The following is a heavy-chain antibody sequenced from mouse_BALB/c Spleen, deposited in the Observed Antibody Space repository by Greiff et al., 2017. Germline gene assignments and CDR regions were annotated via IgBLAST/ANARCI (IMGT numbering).Heavy chain of an antibody. J-gene: IGHJ2*01. Sequence: EVKVVESGGGLVQPGGSRKLSCAASGFTFSSFGMHWVRQAPEKGLEWVAYISSGSSTIYYADTVKGRFTISRDNPKNTLFLQMTSLRSEDTAMYYCARSLYGNYFDYWGQGTTLTVSS. V-gene: IGHV5-17*02. D-gene: IGHD2-1*01. CDR3: ARSLYGNYFDY. CDR1: GFTFSSFG. CDR2: ISSGSSTI.